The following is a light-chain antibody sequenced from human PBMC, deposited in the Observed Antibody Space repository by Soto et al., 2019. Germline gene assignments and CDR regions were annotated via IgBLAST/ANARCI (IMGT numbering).Light chain of an antibody. V-gene: IGKV1-5*01. CDR2: DAS. CDR3: QQYTSYSRA. CDR1: QSISHF. J-gene: IGKJ1*01. Sequence: DIQMTPSPSTLSASVGDRVTITCRASQSISHFLAWYQQKPGKVPKLLIYDASNLGSGVPSRFSGSGSGTDFTLTISGLQPDDFTTYYCQQYTSYSRACGQGTKGDIK.